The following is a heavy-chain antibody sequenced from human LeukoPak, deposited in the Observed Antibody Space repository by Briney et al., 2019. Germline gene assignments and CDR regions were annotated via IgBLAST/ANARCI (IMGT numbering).Heavy chain of an antibody. CDR2: IWYDGSNK. CDR3: ARDQGAAHSYYGMDV. Sequence: PGRSLRLSCAASGFTFSSYGMHWVRQAPGKGLEWVAVIWYDGSNKYYADSVKGRFTISRDNSKNTLYLQMNSLRAEDTAVYYCARDQGAAHSYYGMDVWGQGTLVTVSS. J-gene: IGHJ6*02. D-gene: IGHD6-6*01. V-gene: IGHV3-33*01. CDR1: GFTFSSYG.